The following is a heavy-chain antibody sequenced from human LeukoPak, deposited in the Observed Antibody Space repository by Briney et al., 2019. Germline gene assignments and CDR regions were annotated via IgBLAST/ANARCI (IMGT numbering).Heavy chain of an antibody. CDR1: GFTFSSYA. CDR3: AKDRAVVVVPAAIGVYSY. J-gene: IGHJ4*02. D-gene: IGHD2-2*02. V-gene: IGHV3-23*01. CDR2: ISGSGGST. Sequence: GGSLRLSCAASGFTFSSYAMSWVRQAPGKGLGWVSAISGSGGSTYYADSVKGRFTISRDNSKNTLYLQMNSLRAEDTAVYYCAKDRAVVVVPAAIGVYSYWGQGTLVTVSS.